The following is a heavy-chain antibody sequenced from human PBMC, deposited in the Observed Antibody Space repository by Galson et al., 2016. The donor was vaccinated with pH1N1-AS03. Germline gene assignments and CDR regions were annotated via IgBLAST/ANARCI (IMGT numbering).Heavy chain of an antibody. D-gene: IGHD5-12*01. CDR3: ARDPNWGNDYRVDY. Sequence: SVKVSCKASGYTFTSYNVHWVRQAPGQGLEWLGWIYPDTGGTNYAPKFEGRVSITRDSSINTAFLEVRSPRSDDSAVYFCARDPNWGNDYRVDYWGPGALVTVSA. J-gene: IGHJ4*02. CDR1: GYTFTSYN. CDR2: IYPDTGGT. V-gene: IGHV1-2*02.